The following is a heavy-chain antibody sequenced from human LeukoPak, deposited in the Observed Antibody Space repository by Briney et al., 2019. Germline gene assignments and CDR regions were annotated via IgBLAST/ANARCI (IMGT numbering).Heavy chain of an antibody. J-gene: IGHJ5*01. D-gene: IGHD3-16*01. CDR1: GFTFINYG. CDR3: ARGGVSPAYDS. CDR2: ISGYNGDT. Sequence: ASVKVSCKTSGFTFINYGFTWVRQAPGQGLEWMGWISGYNGDTKYARNLQGRVTMTTDTSTSTVYMELTSLRSDDTAVYYCARGGVSPAYDSWGQGTLVSVSS. V-gene: IGHV1-18*01.